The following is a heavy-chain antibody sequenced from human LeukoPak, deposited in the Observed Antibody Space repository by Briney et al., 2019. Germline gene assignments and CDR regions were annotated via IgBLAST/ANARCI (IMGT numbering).Heavy chain of an antibody. CDR3: ARGAYYYDSSGLAPFDY. Sequence: SVKVSCKASGGTFSSYAISWVRQAPGQGLEWMGGIIPIFGTANYAQKFQGRVTITTDESTSTAYMELSSLRSEDTAVYYCARGAYYYDSSGLAPFDYWGQGTLATVSS. CDR2: IIPIFGTA. D-gene: IGHD3-22*01. J-gene: IGHJ4*02. CDR1: GGTFSSYA. V-gene: IGHV1-69*05.